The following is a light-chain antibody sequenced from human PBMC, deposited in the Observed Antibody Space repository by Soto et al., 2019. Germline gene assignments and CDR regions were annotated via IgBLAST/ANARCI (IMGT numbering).Light chain of an antibody. CDR2: DAS. V-gene: IGKV1D-13*01. J-gene: IGKJ3*01. Sequence: IELTQSPSSLSASIGDAVTITCRASQGISSLLAWYQQKPGKAPKLLIYDASSLQSGVPSRFSGSGSGTDFTLSISSLQPEDFATYYCQQFYDYPLTFGPGTNVDIK. CDR1: QGISSL. CDR3: QQFYDYPLT.